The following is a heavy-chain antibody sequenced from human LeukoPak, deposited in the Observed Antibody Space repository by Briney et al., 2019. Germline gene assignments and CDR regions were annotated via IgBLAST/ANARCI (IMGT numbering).Heavy chain of an antibody. CDR3: ARDRVLYGSDAFDI. Sequence: QPGGSLRLSCAASGFTVSSNYMSWVRQAPGKGLEWVSVIYSGGSTYYADSVKGRFTISRDNSKNTLYLQMNSLRAEDTAVYYCARDRVLYGSDAFDIWGQGTMVTVSS. CDR2: IYSGGST. D-gene: IGHD3-10*01. V-gene: IGHV3-66*01. CDR1: GFTVSSNY. J-gene: IGHJ3*02.